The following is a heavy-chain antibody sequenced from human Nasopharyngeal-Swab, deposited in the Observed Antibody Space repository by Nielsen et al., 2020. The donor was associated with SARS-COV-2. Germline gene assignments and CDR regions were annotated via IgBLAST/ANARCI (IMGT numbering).Heavy chain of an antibody. J-gene: IGHJ4*02. CDR1: GGSFSGYY. V-gene: IGHV4-34*01. CDR3: ARTYYDFWSGYRFDY. D-gene: IGHD3-3*01. Sequence: SETLSLTCAVYGGSFSGYYWSWIRQPPGKGLEWIGEISHSGSTNYNPSLKSRVTISVDTSKNQFSLKLSSVTAADTAVYYCARTYYDFWSGYRFDYWGQGTLVTVSS. CDR2: ISHSGST.